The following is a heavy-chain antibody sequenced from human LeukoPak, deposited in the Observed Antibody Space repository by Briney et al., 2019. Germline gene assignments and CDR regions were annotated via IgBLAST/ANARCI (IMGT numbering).Heavy chain of an antibody. J-gene: IGHJ3*01. D-gene: IGHD2-15*01. Sequence: SETLSLTCTVPGGPISSYYWSWFWQPPGKGLGWIGYIYYSGSTYYNPSLKSRVTISVDTSKNQFSLKLSSVTAADTAVYYCARDGGVVVAATHAFDFWGQGTMVTVSS. V-gene: IGHV4-59*06. CDR3: ARDGGVVVAATHAFDF. CDR2: IYYSGST. CDR1: GGPISSYY.